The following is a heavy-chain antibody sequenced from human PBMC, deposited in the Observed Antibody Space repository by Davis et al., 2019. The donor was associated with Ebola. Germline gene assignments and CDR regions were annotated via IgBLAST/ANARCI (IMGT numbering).Heavy chain of an antibody. CDR2: ISYDGYIK. V-gene: IGHV3-30*04. CDR1: GFTLSNNA. J-gene: IGHJ4*02. Sequence: PGGSLRLSCAVSGFTLSNNAMNWVRQAPGKGLEWVAVISYDGYIKYYADSVKGRFIISRDISKNTLYLQMNSLRAEDTAVYYCAKMGLEYSSSSARDIDYWGKGTLVTVSS. D-gene: IGHD6-6*01. CDR3: AKMGLEYSSSSARDIDY.